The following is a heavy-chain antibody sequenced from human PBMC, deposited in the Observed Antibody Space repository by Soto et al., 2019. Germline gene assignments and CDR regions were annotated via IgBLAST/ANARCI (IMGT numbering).Heavy chain of an antibody. CDR3: VRAIGHYGMDV. CDR1: GFIFSNCW. CDR2: INSDGSST. V-gene: IGHV3-74*01. Sequence: GGSLRLSCVASGFIFSNCWMHWVRQAPGMGLVWVSHINSDGSSTTYADSVKGRFTISRDNAKNTLYLQMNSLRAEDTAVYYCVRAIGHYGMDVWGRGATVTVSS. J-gene: IGHJ6*02. D-gene: IGHD3-22*01.